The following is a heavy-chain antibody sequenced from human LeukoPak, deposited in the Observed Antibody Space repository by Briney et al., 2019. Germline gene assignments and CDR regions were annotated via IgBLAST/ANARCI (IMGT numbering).Heavy chain of an antibody. CDR2: TYHSGST. Sequence: SETLSLTCAVSGGSISSSNWWSWVRQPPGKGLEWIGETYHSGSTNYNPSLKSRVTISVDTSKNQFSLKLSSVTAADTAVYYCARQTGSGLFILPGGQGTLVTVSS. D-gene: IGHD3/OR15-3a*01. V-gene: IGHV4-4*02. CDR3: ARQTGSGLFILP. CDR1: GGSISSSNW. J-gene: IGHJ4*02.